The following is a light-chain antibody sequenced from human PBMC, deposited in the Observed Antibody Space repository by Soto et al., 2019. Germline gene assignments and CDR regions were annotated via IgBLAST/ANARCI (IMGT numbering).Light chain of an antibody. CDR1: QSVLYSSNNKTS. Sequence: DIVMTQSPASLAVSLRERATINCKSSQSVLYSSNNKTSLAWYQQKPGQAPRLLVYDASNRATGIPTRFSGIGSGTDFTLTISNLENEDVAVYDGQQQISWTLTFGGGTKVDIK. CDR3: QQQISWTLT. J-gene: IGKJ4*01. CDR2: DAS. V-gene: IGKV4-1*01.